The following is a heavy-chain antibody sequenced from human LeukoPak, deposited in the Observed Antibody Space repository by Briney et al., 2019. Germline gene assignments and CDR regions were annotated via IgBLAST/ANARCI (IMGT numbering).Heavy chain of an antibody. Sequence: PGGSLRLSCAASGFSLNDHYMSWIRQAPGKGLEWVSYIHSSGSDIYYADSVKGRFTISRDNAKNSVYLQMNSLRAEDTAVYYCAKGIYSSGWSYFDYWGHGTLVTVSS. CDR2: IHSSGSDI. CDR1: GFSLNDHY. D-gene: IGHD6-19*01. J-gene: IGHJ4*01. V-gene: IGHV3-11*01. CDR3: AKGIYSSGWSYFDY.